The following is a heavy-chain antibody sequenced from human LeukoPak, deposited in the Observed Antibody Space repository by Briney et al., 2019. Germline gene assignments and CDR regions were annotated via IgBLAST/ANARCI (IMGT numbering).Heavy chain of an antibody. CDR3: ARDPAPASYYYDSSGYYRT. J-gene: IGHJ5*02. Sequence: PSQTLSLTCSISGGSISSSSNYWGWIRQPPGKGLEWIGSIYYTGSTYYNPSLKSRVTISIDTSKNQFSLKLSSVTAADTAVYYCARDPAPASYYYDSSGYYRTWGQGTLVTVSS. CDR1: GGSISSSSNY. V-gene: IGHV4-39*07. CDR2: IYYTGST. D-gene: IGHD3-22*01.